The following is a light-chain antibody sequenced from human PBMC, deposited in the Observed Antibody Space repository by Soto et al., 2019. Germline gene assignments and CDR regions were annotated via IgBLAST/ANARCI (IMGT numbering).Light chain of an antibody. CDR2: DVS. Sequence: QSVLTQPASVSGSPGQSITISCTRTSSDVGGYNYVSWYQQHPGKAPKLMIYDVSNRPSGVSNRFSGSKSGNTASLTISGLQAEDDADYYCSSYTSSSTLVVFGGGTKLTVL. J-gene: IGLJ2*01. V-gene: IGLV2-14*01. CDR1: SSDVGGYNY. CDR3: SSYTSSSTLVV.